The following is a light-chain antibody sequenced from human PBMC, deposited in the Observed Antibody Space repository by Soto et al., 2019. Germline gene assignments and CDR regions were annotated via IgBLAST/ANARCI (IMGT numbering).Light chain of an antibody. J-gene: IGLJ1*01. CDR1: SSNIGAEYD. CDR3: QSYDSSLTTFV. Sequence: QPVLTQPPSVSGAPGQRVAISCTGSSSNIGAEYDVHWYQQLPGTAPKRLIYGDNNRPSGVPDRFSGSKSGTSASLAITGLQPDDEADYYCQSYDSSLTTFVFGTGTKLTVL. V-gene: IGLV1-40*01. CDR2: GDN.